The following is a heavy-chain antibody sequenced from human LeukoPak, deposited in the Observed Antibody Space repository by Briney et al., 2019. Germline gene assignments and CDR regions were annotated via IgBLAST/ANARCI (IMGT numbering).Heavy chain of an antibody. CDR1: GGSISSYY. J-gene: IGHJ5*02. CDR3: ARGGWWLVSTGFWFDP. V-gene: IGHV4-59*12. D-gene: IGHD6-19*01. CDR2: IFYSGST. Sequence: SETLSLTCTVSGGSISSYYWSWIRQPPGKGLEWIGYIFYSGSTNYNPSLKSRVTISVDTSKNQFSLKLSSVTAADTAVYYCARGGWWLVSTGFWFDPWGQGTLVTVSS.